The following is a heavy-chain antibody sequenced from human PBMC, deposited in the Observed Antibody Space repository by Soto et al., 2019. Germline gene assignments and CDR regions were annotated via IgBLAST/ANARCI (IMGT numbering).Heavy chain of an antibody. CDR2: LYYTGTT. CDR1: GDSVSSGSYY. D-gene: IGHD2-2*01. Sequence: QVQLQESGPGLVKPSETLSLTCTVSGDSVSSGSYYWTWIRQPPGKGLEWIGYLYYTGTTNYNPSLKSRVTMSLYTSSNQFSLRLSSVTAADTAVYFGARTFCSTTSCQAHGMDVWGQGTSVTVSS. J-gene: IGHJ6*02. V-gene: IGHV4-61*01. CDR3: ARTFCSTTSCQAHGMDV.